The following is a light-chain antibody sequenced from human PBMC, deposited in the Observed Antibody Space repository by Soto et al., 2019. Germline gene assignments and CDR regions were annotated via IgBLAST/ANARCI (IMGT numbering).Light chain of an antibody. V-gene: IGKV3-15*01. Sequence: EIVMTQSPATLSASPGERATLSFRASQSVRSNLAWYQQKPGQAPRLLIYGASTRATGIPARFSGSGSGTEFTLTISSLEPEDFAVYHCQQRSSWPSFGQGTRLEI. CDR1: QSVRSN. CDR2: GAS. CDR3: QQRSSWPS. J-gene: IGKJ5*01.